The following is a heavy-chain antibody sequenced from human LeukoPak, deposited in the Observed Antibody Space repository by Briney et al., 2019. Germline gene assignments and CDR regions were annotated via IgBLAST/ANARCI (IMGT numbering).Heavy chain of an antibody. J-gene: IGHJ5*02. CDR1: GGSISSGSYY. Sequence: PSGTLSLTCAVSGGSISSGSYYWSWIRQPAGKGLEWIGRIYTSGSTNYNPSLKSRVTISVDTSKNQFSLKLSSVTAADTAVYYCARGSWFDPWGQGTLVTVSS. CDR2: IYTSGST. V-gene: IGHV4-61*02. CDR3: ARGSWFDP.